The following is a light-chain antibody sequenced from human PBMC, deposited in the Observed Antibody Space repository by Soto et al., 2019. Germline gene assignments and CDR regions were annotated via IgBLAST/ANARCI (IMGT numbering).Light chain of an antibody. CDR2: GAS. CDR3: QQSYSNVIT. CDR1: QDISGY. V-gene: IGKV1-39*01. J-gene: IGKJ5*01. Sequence: DIQMTQSPSSLSASVGDRVTITCRSSQDISGYLTWYHQRPGNAPKVLVYGASSLQSGVPSRFSGSGVGTDFTLTITDLQPEDFGTYFCQQSYSNVITFGQGTRLESK.